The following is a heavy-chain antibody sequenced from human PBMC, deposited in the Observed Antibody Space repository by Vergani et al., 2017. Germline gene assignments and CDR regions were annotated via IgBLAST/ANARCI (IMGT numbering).Heavy chain of an antibody. CDR1: GFIFSDHY. Sequence: VNLVGSGGGVVQPGRSLRLSCATYGFIFSDHYMDWVRQAPGKGLEWVGRIRNKANDYTTQDAASVKGRFTISRDDSKSYLYLQMNSLQTEDTALYYCVRVKGSNWNDHLYDIWGQGTLVTVSS. J-gene: IGHJ3*02. CDR2: IRNKANDYTT. CDR3: VRVKGSNWNDHLYDI. D-gene: IGHD1-1*01. V-gene: IGHV3-72*01.